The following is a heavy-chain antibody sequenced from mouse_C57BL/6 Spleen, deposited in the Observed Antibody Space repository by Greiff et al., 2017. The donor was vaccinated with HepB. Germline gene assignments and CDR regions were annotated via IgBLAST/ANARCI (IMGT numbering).Heavy chain of an antibody. V-gene: IGHV1-42*01. CDR1: GYSFTGYY. Sequence: VQLQQSGPELVKPGASVTISCKASGYSFTGYYMNWVKQSPEKSHEWIGEINPSTGGTTYNQKFKAKATLTADKSSSTAYMQLKSLTSEDSAVYYCASTNYWDMDDWGKGTTVTVSS. CDR2: INPSTGGT. CDR3: ASTNYWDMDD. J-gene: IGHJ4*01.